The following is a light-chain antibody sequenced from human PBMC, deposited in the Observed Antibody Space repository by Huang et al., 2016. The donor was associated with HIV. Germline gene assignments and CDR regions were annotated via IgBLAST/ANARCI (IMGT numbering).Light chain of an antibody. CDR3: QQYDNLPRT. Sequence: DIQMTQSPSSLSASVGDRVTITCQASQDISKYLNWYQQKPGKVPKLLIYDASNLEAGVPSRFRGSGSGTDFSFTISSLQPEDIATYYCQQYDNLPRTFGQGTKVEIK. CDR1: QDISKY. CDR2: DAS. J-gene: IGKJ1*01. V-gene: IGKV1-33*01.